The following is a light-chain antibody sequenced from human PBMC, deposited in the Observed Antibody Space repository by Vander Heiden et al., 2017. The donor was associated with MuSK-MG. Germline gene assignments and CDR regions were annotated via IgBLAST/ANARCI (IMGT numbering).Light chain of an antibody. J-gene: IGLJ2*01. CDR1: SSNIGPNT. Sequence: QSVLTQPPSASGTPGQRVTISCSGSSSNIGPNTVNWYQQLPGTAPKLLMYRNNQRPSGVPDRFSGSKSGTSASLAISGLQSEDEADFYCASWDDSLNGVVFGGGTKLTVL. CDR2: RNN. CDR3: ASWDDSLNGVV. V-gene: IGLV1-44*01.